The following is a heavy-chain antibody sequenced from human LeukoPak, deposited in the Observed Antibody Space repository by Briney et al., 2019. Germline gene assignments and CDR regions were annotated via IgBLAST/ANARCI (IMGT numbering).Heavy chain of an antibody. CDR2: IYSGGST. J-gene: IGHJ6*03. V-gene: IGHV4-30-2*01. D-gene: IGHD6-13*01. CDR3: ASVARRVGIEMSYYYYMDV. CDR1: GVSISSGGYF. Sequence: SETLSLTCTVSGVSISSGGYFWTWIRQPPGKGLEWIGYIYSGGSTSYNPSLKSRVTISVDRSKKQISLRLSSVTAAGTAVYYCASVARRVGIEMSYYYYMDVWGKGTTVTVSS.